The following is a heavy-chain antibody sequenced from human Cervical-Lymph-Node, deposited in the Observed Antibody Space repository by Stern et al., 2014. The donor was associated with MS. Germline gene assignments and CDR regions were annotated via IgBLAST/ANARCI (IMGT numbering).Heavy chain of an antibody. CDR1: GGSFNNYY. CDR2: IYQDGST. J-gene: IGHJ5*02. CDR3: ARVDECSGGTCFSTSWFDP. V-gene: IGHV4-59*01. D-gene: IGHD2-15*01. Sequence: QLQLQESGPGLVKPSEPLSLTCTVSGGSFNNYYWTWIRQPPGKGLEWIGYIYQDGSTKYNPSLKSRVTISLHTSKKQFSLRLTSVTAADTAVYYCARVDECSGGTCFSTSWFDPWGQGTLVTVSS.